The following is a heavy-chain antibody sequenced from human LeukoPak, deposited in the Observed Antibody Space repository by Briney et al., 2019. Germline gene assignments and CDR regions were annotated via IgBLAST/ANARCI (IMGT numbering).Heavy chain of an antibody. CDR1: GFTFGSYA. D-gene: IGHD4-17*01. Sequence: GGSLRLSCAASGFTFGSYAMTWVRQAPGKGLEWVSGLNWNGGVTGYADSVEGRFTISRDNAKNSQYLQMNSLRVEDTALYYCARAQTYGDSRLLLDYWGQGTLVTVSS. CDR3: ARAQTYGDSRLLLDY. V-gene: IGHV3-20*04. J-gene: IGHJ4*02. CDR2: LNWNGGVT.